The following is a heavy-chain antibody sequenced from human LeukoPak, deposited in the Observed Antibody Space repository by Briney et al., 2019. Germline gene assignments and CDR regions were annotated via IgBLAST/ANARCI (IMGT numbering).Heavy chain of an antibody. CDR3: AKDLRSALFYDSSGYYFPRGLGNDY. D-gene: IGHD3-22*01. CDR2: ISGSGGST. V-gene: IGHV3-23*01. J-gene: IGHJ4*02. Sequence: GGSLRLSCAASGFTFSSYAMSWVRQAPGKGLEWVSAISGSGGSTYYADSVKGRFTISRDNSKNTLYLQMNSLRAEDTAVYYCAKDLRSALFYDSSGYYFPRGLGNDYWGQGTLVTVSS. CDR1: GFTFSSYA.